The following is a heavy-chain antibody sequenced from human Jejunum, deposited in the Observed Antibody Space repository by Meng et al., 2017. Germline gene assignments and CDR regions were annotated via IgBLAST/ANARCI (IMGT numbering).Heavy chain of an antibody. D-gene: IGHD5-24*01. CDR2: INPDNGVT. V-gene: IGHV1-2*06. J-gene: IGHJ4*02. CDR3: ARGGRDDYNVPHY. CDR1: GYTFTGYF. Sequence: QVQLVQAGAELKKPGASVKVSCKASGYTFTGYFIHWVRQAPGQGLEWMGRINPDNGVTNSAQRFQGRVTMTRDTSITTAYMELNRLTSGDTAFYYCARGGRDDYNVPHYWGQGTLVTVSS.